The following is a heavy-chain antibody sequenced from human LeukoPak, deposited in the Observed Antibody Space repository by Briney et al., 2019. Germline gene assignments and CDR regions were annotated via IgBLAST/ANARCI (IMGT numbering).Heavy chain of an antibody. J-gene: IGHJ6*02. Sequence: GGCLRLSFSGSGFTFSCYWMTWVRQAPGRGLEWVAAIYPGGSTYYADSVKGRFTISKDKSKNTLYLQMYTLGAEETAVYYCARGAGVSHYYYYAMDIWGQGTTVTVSS. D-gene: IGHD2-21*01. CDR3: ARGAGVSHYYYYAMDI. CDR2: IYPGGST. V-gene: IGHV3-66*02. CDR1: GFTFSCYW.